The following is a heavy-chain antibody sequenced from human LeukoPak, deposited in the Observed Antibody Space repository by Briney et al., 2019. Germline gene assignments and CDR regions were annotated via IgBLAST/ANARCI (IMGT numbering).Heavy chain of an antibody. J-gene: IGHJ3*02. CDR1: GYTFTGYY. CDR2: INPNSGGT. V-gene: IGHV1-2*02. CDR3: ARSYYYDSSGYLHDAFDI. D-gene: IGHD3-22*01. Sequence: ASVKVSCKASGYTFTGYYMHWVRQAPGQGLEWMGWINPNSGGTNYAQKFQGRVTMTRDTSISTAYMELSRLRSDDTAVYYCARSYYYDSSGYLHDAFDIWGQGTMVTVSS.